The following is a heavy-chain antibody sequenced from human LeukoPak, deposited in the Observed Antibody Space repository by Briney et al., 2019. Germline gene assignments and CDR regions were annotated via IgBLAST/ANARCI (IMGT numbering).Heavy chain of an antibody. CDR2: ISSSGSTI. V-gene: IGHV3-48*03. Sequence: ESGGSLRLSCAASGFTFSSYEMNWVRQAPGKGLEWVSYISSSGSTIYYADSVKGRFTISRDNSKNTLYLQMNSLRAEDTAVYYCASDSVRGWYGLNGDYYYMDVWGKGTTVTISS. CDR1: GFTFSSYE. D-gene: IGHD6-19*01. CDR3: ASDSVRGWYGLNGDYYYMDV. J-gene: IGHJ6*03.